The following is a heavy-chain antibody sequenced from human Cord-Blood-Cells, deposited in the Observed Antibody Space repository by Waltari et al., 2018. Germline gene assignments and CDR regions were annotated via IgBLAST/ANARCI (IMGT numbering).Heavy chain of an antibody. CDR3: ARHLQLTGDFDY. Sequence: QLQLQESGPGLVKPSETLSLTCTVSGGSISSSSYSWGWIRQPPGEGLEWMGSIYSSGTTYYNPSLKSRVTISVDTSKNQFSLKLSSVTAADTAVYYCARHLQLTGDFDYWGQGTLVTVSS. CDR1: GGSISSSSYS. CDR2: IYSSGTT. V-gene: IGHV4-39*01. D-gene: IGHD7-27*01. J-gene: IGHJ4*02.